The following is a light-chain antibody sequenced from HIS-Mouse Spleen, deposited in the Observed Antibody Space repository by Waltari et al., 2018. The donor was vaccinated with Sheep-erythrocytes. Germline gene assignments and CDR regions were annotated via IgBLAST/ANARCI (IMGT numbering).Light chain of an antibody. CDR3: CSYAGSYNHV. Sequence: QSALTQPRSVSGSPGQSVTISCTGTSSDVGGYNYFSWYQQHPGKAPKLLIYEVSKRPSGVPDRFSGSKSGNTASRTISGLQAEDEADYYCCSYAGSYNHVFATGTKVTVL. CDR1: SSDVGGYNY. V-gene: IGLV2-11*01. CDR2: EVS. J-gene: IGLJ1*01.